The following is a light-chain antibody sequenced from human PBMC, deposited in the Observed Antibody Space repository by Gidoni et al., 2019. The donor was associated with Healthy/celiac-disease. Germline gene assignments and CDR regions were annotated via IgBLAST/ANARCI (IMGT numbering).Light chain of an antibody. Sequence: EIVMTQSPATLSVSPGERATLSCRASQSVSSNLAWYQQKPGQAPRLLIYGASTRATGTPARFSGSGSGIEFTLTISSLQSEDFAVYYCQQYNNWPPRTFGQGTKVEIK. CDR3: QQYNNWPPRT. CDR2: GAS. J-gene: IGKJ1*01. CDR1: QSVSSN. V-gene: IGKV3-15*01.